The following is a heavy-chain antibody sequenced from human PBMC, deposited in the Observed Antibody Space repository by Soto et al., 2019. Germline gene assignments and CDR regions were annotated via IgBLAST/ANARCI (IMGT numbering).Heavy chain of an antibody. CDR2: IIPIFGTA. CDR3: ARGVAATPGWDYYHYGMDV. Sequence: QVQLVQSGAEVKKPGSSVKVSCKASGGTFSSYAISWVRQAPGQGLEWMGGIIPIFGTANYAQKFQGRVTITADESTSTAYMELSSLRSEDTAVYYCARGVAATPGWDYYHYGMDVWGQGTTVTVSS. V-gene: IGHV1-69*01. D-gene: IGHD2-15*01. J-gene: IGHJ6*02. CDR1: GGTFSSYA.